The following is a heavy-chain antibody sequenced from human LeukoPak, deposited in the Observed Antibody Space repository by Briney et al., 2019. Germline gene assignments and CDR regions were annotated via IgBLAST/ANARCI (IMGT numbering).Heavy chain of an antibody. D-gene: IGHD6-19*01. CDR2: ISGSGGST. J-gene: IGHJ4*02. CDR1: GFTFSSYA. CDR3: ARDYSSGWYLFDY. Sequence: GGSLRLSCAASGFTFSSYAMSWVRQAPGKGLEWVSAISGSGGSTYYADSVKGRFTISRDNSKNTLYLQMNSLRAEDTAVYYCARDYSSGWYLFDYWGQGTLVTVSS. V-gene: IGHV3-23*01.